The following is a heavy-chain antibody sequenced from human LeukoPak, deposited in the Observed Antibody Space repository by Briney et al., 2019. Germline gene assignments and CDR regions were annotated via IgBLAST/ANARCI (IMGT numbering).Heavy chain of an antibody. CDR3: ARRGSGTYFLDY. Sequence: PSDTLSLTCTVSGGSISSYYWSWIRQPPGKGLEWMGYIYYSGTTNYNPSLKSRVTISVDTSKNQFSLKLSSVTAADTAVYYCARRGSGTYFLDYWGQGALVTVSS. CDR1: GGSISSYY. CDR2: IYYSGTT. D-gene: IGHD1-26*01. V-gene: IGHV4-59*08. J-gene: IGHJ4*02.